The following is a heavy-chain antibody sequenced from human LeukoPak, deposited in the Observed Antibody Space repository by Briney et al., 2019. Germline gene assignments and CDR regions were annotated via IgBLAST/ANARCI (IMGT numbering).Heavy chain of an antibody. CDR1: GGTFSSYA. Sequence: ASVKVSCKASGGTFSSYAISWVRQAPGQGLEWMGGIIPIFGTANYAQKFQGRVTITADKSTSTAYMELSSLRSEDTAVYYCARAPKYYYDSSGYSSTFDYWGQGTLVTVSS. CDR3: ARAPKYYYDSSGYSSTFDY. J-gene: IGHJ4*02. D-gene: IGHD3-22*01. CDR2: IIPIFGTA. V-gene: IGHV1-69*06.